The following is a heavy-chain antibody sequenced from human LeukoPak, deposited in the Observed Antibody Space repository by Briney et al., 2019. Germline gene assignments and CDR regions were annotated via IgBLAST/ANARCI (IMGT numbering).Heavy chain of an antibody. J-gene: IGHJ4*02. CDR1: GFIVSANY. CDR2: IYSGGST. D-gene: IGHD3-10*01. V-gene: IGHV3-66*04. CDR3: ARQWFGAGDY. Sequence: PGGSLRLSCAASGFIVSANYMSWVRQAPGKGLEWVSVIYSGGSTNYADSVKGRFTISRDNAKNTLYLQMNSLRAEDMAVYYCARQWFGAGDYWGQGTLVTVSS.